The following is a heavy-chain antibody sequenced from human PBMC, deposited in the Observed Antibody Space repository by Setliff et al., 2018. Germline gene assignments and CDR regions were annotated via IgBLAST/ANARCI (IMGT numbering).Heavy chain of an antibody. J-gene: IGHJ3*02. Sequence: GSGPTLVNPTQTLTLTCTFSGFSNSTSGMCVSWIRQPPGKDLEWLARIDWDDDKYYSTSLKTRLTISKDTTKSQVVLTMTNMDTVDTATYYCARIQDGGNSGAFDIWGPGTMVTVSS. CDR2: IDWDDDK. V-gene: IGHV2-70*11. CDR1: GFSNSTSGMC. CDR3: ARIQDGGNSGAFDI. D-gene: IGHD2-21*02.